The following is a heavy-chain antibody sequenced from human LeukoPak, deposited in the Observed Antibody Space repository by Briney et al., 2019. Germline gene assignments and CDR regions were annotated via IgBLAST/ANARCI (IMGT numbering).Heavy chain of an antibody. CDR3: ARDRTGWASDY. D-gene: IGHD1-14*01. Sequence: SETLSLTCTVSGASVSSGGYYWNWIRQPAGKGLEWIGRMHTSGSTNYNPSLKSRVTISLDTSKNQFSLKLTSVTAADTAVYYCARDRTGWASDYWGQGTLVTVSS. CDR2: MHTSGST. V-gene: IGHV4-61*02. J-gene: IGHJ4*02. CDR1: GASVSSGGYY.